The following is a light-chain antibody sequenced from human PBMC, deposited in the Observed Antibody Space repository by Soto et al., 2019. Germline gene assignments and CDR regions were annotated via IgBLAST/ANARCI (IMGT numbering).Light chain of an antibody. Sequence: EIVLTQSPATLSLSPGERATLSCRASQSVSSYLAWYQQKPGQAPRLLIYGASTRATGIPARFSGSGSGTEFTLPISSLEPEDFAVYYCQQRSNWPITFGQGTRLEI. CDR2: GAS. CDR1: QSVSSY. J-gene: IGKJ5*01. V-gene: IGKV3-11*01. CDR3: QQRSNWPIT.